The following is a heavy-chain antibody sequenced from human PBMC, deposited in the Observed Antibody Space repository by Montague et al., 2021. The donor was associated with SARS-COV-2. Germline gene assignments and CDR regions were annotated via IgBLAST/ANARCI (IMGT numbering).Heavy chain of an antibody. D-gene: IGHD3-22*01. CDR2: INHRGAS. CDR1: GGSFSDYF. J-gene: IGHJ4*02. Sequence: SETLSLTCAVYGGSFSDYFWTWIRQPPGKGLEWIGEINHRGASNYNPSLKSQVSISVDTSKNQFSLYLGSVTAADTVVYYCARGRQHFNMIVVVMTGGEYYFDYWGQGTLVTVSS. CDR3: ARGRQHFNMIVVVMTGGEYYFDY. V-gene: IGHV4-34*01.